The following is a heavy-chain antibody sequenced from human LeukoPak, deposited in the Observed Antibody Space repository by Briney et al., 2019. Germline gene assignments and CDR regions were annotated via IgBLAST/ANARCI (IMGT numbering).Heavy chain of an antibody. CDR2: ISDGGGST. D-gene: IGHD4-23*01. Sequence: GGSLRLSCAASGFTFSSYAMSWVRQAPGKGLEWVSLISDGGGSTYYADSVRGRFSISRDNAKNTLYLHMNSLRAEDTAVYYCAKDLDRGLALAVDDAFDIWGQGTMVTVSS. CDR1: GFTFSSYA. V-gene: IGHV3-23*01. J-gene: IGHJ3*02. CDR3: AKDLDRGLALAVDDAFDI.